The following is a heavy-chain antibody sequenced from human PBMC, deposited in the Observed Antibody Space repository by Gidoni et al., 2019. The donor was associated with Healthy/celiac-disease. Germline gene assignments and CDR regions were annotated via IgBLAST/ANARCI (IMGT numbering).Heavy chain of an antibody. J-gene: IGHJ4*02. D-gene: IGHD2-15*01. CDR1: GWSFSGYY. V-gene: IGHV4-34*01. Sequence: QVQLQQWGAGLLKPSETLSLTCAVYGWSFSGYYWSWIRQPPGKGLEWIGEINHSGSTNYNPSLKSRVTISVDTSKNQFSLKLSSVTAADTAVYYCARAEYCSGGRCYRGGSFDCWGQGTLVPVSS. CDR3: ARAEYCSGGRCYRGGSFDC. CDR2: INHSGST.